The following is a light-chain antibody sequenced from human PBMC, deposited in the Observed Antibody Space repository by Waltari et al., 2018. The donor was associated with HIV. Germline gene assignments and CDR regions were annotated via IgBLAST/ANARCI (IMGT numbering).Light chain of an antibody. CDR2: GVN. CDR1: STAISGYDY. V-gene: IGLV2-8*01. Sequence: QSALTQPPSASGSLGQSVTISCTGTSTAISGYDYVSWYQQHPGKAPKLLIYGVNKRPSGVPDRFSASRSDNWASLTVSGLQYEDEAEYYCSSYTDFNTPHVFGTGTKVTVL. CDR3: SSYTDFNTPHV. J-gene: IGLJ1*01.